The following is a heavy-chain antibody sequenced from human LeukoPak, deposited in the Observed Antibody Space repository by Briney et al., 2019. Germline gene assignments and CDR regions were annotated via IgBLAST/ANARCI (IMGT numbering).Heavy chain of an antibody. CDR2: IYYSGST. J-gene: IGHJ4*02. Sequence: SETLSLTCTVSGYSISSGYYWGWIRQPPGKGLEWIGSIYYSGSTYYNPSLKSRVTISVDTSKNQFSLRLSSVTAADTAVYYCARKGGGNCGGDCPFDYWGQEILVTVSS. D-gene: IGHD2-21*02. CDR3: ARKGGGNCGGDCPFDY. CDR1: GYSISSGYY. V-gene: IGHV4-38-2*02.